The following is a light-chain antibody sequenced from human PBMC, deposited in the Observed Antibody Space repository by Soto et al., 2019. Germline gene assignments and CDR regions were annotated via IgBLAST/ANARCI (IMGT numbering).Light chain of an antibody. CDR1: QSVSSN. CDR2: GAS. Sequence: EIVMTQSPATLSVSPGERVTLSSRASQSVSSNLVWYQQKPGQAPRLLIYGASTRATGIPARFSGSGSGTEFTLTINSRQSEDFAVYYCQQYNNWVTFGGGTKVEI. V-gene: IGKV3-15*01. J-gene: IGKJ4*01. CDR3: QQYNNWVT.